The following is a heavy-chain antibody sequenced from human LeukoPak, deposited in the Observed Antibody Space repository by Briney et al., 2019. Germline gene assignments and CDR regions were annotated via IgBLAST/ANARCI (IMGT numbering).Heavy chain of an antibody. V-gene: IGHV3-23*01. Sequence: PGGSLRLSCAASGFTFSSYAMSWVRQAPGKGLEWVSAISGSGGSTYYADSVKGWFTISRDNSKNTLYLQMNSLRAEDTAVYYCAKVRFGYNWNSDYWGQGTLVTVSS. CDR1: GFTFSSYA. J-gene: IGHJ4*02. CDR3: AKVRFGYNWNSDY. D-gene: IGHD1-20*01. CDR2: ISGSGGST.